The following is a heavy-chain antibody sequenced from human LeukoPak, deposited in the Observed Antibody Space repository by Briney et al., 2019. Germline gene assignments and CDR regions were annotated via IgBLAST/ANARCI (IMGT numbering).Heavy chain of an antibody. CDR2: IYYSGST. Sequence: NPSQTLSLTCTVSGGSISSGDYYWSWIRQPPGKGLEWIGYIYYSGSTYYNPSLKSRVTISVDTSKNQFSLKLSSVTAADTAVYYCARNPVTPPLNDAFDIWGQGTMVTVSS. CDR1: GGSISSGDYY. V-gene: IGHV4-30-4*01. CDR3: ARNPVTPPLNDAFDI. D-gene: IGHD2-21*02. J-gene: IGHJ3*02.